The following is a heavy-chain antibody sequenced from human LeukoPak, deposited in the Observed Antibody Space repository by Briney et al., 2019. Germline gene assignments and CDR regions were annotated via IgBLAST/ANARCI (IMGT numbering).Heavy chain of an antibody. CDR2: VNWDGRST. J-gene: IGHJ4*02. CDR1: GFTFDDYG. V-gene: IGHV3-20*04. CDR3: ARVAGSNNWYLDY. D-gene: IGHD1-1*01. Sequence: PGGSLRLSCAASGFTFDDYGMSWVRQVPGKGLEWVSGVNWDGRSTGYADSVKGRFTISRDNAKNSLYLQMNSLRVEDTALYYCARVAGSNNWYLDYWGQGTLVIVSS.